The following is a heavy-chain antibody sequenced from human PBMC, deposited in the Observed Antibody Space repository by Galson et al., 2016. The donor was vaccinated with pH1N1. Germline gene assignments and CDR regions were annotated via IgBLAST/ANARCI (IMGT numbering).Heavy chain of an antibody. CDR3: ARRYYFDY. V-gene: IGHV1-46*01. CDR1: GYSVTRYY. CDR2: IDPSDGTT. J-gene: IGHJ4*02. Sequence: SVKVSCKASGYSVTRYYMHWVRQAPGQGLEWMGIIDPSDGTTTYSQKFQGRISLTRDTSTNSVHMELTTLRPDDSATYFWARRYYFDYWGQGTLVTVSS.